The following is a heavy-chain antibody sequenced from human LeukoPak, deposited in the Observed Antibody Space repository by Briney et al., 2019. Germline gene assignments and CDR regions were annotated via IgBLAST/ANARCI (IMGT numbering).Heavy chain of an antibody. CDR2: ISSSSSYI. CDR1: GFTFSSYS. V-gene: IGHV3-21*01. CDR3: ARDATYGSGSYYRD. D-gene: IGHD3-10*01. J-gene: IGHJ4*02. Sequence: GGSLRLSCAASGFTFSSYSMNWVRQAPGKGPEWVPSISSSSSYIYYADSVKGRFTISRDNAKNSLYLQMNSLRAEDTAVYYCARDATYGSGSYYRDWGQGTLVTVSS.